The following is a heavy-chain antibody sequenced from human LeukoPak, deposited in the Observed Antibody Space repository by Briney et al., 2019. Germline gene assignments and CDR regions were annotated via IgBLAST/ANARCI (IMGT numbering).Heavy chain of an antibody. J-gene: IGHJ4*02. Sequence: PSETLSLTCTVSGGSISSSSYYWGWIRQPPGKGLEWIGSIYYSGSTYYNPSLKSRVTISVDTSKNQFSLKLSSVTAADTAVYYCARTRLTGYDYWGQGTLVTVSS. CDR1: GGSISSSSYY. CDR2: IYYSGST. CDR3: ARTRLTGYDY. D-gene: IGHD3-9*01. V-gene: IGHV4-39*01.